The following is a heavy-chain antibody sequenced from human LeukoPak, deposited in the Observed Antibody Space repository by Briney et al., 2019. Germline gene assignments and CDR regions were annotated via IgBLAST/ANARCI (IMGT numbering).Heavy chain of an antibody. Sequence: SETLSLTCAVYGGSFSGYYWSWIRQPPGKGLEWIGEINHSGSTNYNPSLKSRVTISVDTSKNQFSLKLSSVTAADTAVYYCAITKEGGQQLAISPWGQGTLVTVSS. D-gene: IGHD6-13*01. CDR2: INHSGST. CDR1: GGSFSGYY. CDR3: AITKEGGQQLAISP. J-gene: IGHJ5*02. V-gene: IGHV4-34*01.